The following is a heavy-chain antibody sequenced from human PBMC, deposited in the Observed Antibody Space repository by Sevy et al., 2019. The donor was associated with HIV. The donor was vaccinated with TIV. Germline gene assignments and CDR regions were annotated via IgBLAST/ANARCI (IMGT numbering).Heavy chain of an antibody. Sequence: GGSLRLSCAASGFTFSPYWMTWVRQAPGKGLELVANIRPDGSDKYYVDSVKGRLTISRDNAKNSLYLQMNSLRADDTAMYYCARGVGLDCWGQGALVTVSS. CDR1: GFTFSPYW. D-gene: IGHD1-26*01. V-gene: IGHV3-7*01. J-gene: IGHJ4*02. CDR3: ARGVGLDC. CDR2: IRPDGSDK.